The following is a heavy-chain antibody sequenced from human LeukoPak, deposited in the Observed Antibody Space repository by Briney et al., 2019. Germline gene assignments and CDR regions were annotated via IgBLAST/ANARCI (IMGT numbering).Heavy chain of an antibody. J-gene: IGHJ3*02. CDR3: AREYYYDSSGYPDAFDM. D-gene: IGHD3-22*01. CDR1: GYTFTSYY. Sequence: ASVKVSCKASGYTFTSYYMHLVRLAPGPGLEWMGIINPSGGSTNYAQKFQGRVTMTRDTSRSKVYMELSSLRSEDTGVYYCAREYYYDSSGYPDAFDMWGQGTMVTVSS. V-gene: IGHV1-46*01. CDR2: INPSGGST.